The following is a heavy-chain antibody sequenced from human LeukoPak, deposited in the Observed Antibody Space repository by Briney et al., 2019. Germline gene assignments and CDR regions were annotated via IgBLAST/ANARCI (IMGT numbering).Heavy chain of an antibody. Sequence: GGSLRLSCAASGFTFSSYAMTWVRQAPGKGLEWVSGISGSGDNTYYADSVKGRFTISRDNSKSTLYLQMNSLRAEDPAVYYCAINQFTGDYYFDYWGQGTLVTVSS. J-gene: IGHJ4*02. D-gene: IGHD7-27*01. CDR2: ISGSGDNT. CDR3: AINQFTGDYYFDY. CDR1: GFTFSSYA. V-gene: IGHV3-23*01.